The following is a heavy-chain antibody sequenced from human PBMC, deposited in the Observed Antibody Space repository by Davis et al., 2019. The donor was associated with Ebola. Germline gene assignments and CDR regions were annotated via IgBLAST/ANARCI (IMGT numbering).Heavy chain of an antibody. Sequence: PGGSLRLSCKASGYKFSDYWIGWVRQEPGKGLEWMGIIFPGDSDTRYSPSFQGQVTISADKSISTAYLQWSSLKASDTAMYYCARLGSGSYYNVESWFDPWGQGTLVTVSS. CDR3: ARLGSGSYYNVESWFDP. CDR1: GYKFSDYW. V-gene: IGHV5-51*01. J-gene: IGHJ5*02. CDR2: IFPGDSDT. D-gene: IGHD3-10*01.